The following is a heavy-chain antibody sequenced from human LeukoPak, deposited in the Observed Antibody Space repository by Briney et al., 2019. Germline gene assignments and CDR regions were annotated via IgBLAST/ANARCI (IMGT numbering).Heavy chain of an antibody. J-gene: IGHJ6*03. D-gene: IGHD2-2*02. Sequence: SETLSLTCTVSGGSISSSSYYWGWIRQPPGKGLEWIGSIYYSGSTYYNPSLKSRVTISVDTSKNQFSLKLSSVTAADTAVYYCATRYCSSTSCYNYYYMDVWGKGTTVTVSS. CDR2: IYYSGST. V-gene: IGHV4-39*01. CDR1: GGSISSSSYY. CDR3: ATRYCSSTSCYNYYYMDV.